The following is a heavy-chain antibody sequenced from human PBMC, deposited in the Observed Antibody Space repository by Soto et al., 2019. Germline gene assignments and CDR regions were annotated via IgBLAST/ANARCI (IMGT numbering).Heavy chain of an antibody. J-gene: IGHJ6*02. Sequence: QVQLVQSGAEVKKPGSSVKVSCKASGGTFSSYAISWVRQAPGQGLEWMGGIIPIFGTANYAQKFQGRVTITADEYTSTAYMELSSLRSEDTAVYYCARDLLGEPKGAYYYGMDVWGQGTTVTVSS. CDR2: IIPIFGTA. V-gene: IGHV1-69*01. CDR3: ARDLLGEPKGAYYYGMDV. D-gene: IGHD3-10*01. CDR1: GGTFSSYA.